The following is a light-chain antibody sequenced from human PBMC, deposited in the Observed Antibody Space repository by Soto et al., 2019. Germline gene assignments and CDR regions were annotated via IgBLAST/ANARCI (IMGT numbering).Light chain of an antibody. J-gene: IGLJ3*02. CDR1: SSDVGRYKH. CDR3: CSHTSSTTWV. CDR2: EVT. Sequence: QSVLTQPASVSGSPGQSITISCTGTSSDVGRYKHVCWYQQHPGKAPKLIIYEVTSRPSGISNRCSGSKSGNTASLTISGLQAEDEADYYCCSHTSSTTWVFGGGTKLTVL. V-gene: IGLV2-14*03.